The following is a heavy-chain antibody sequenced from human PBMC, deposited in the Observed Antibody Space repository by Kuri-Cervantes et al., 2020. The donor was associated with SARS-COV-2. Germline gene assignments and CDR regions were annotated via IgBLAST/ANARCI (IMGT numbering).Heavy chain of an antibody. CDR2: INHSGST. J-gene: IGHJ4*02. V-gene: IGHV4-34*01. CDR3: ARGLFYFDY. Sequence: SETLSLTCAVYGGSFSGYYWSWIRQPPGKGLEWIGEINHSGSTNYNPSLKRRVTISVDTSKNQFSLKLSSVTAADTAVYYCARGLFYFDYWGQGTLVTVSS. CDR1: GGSFSGYY.